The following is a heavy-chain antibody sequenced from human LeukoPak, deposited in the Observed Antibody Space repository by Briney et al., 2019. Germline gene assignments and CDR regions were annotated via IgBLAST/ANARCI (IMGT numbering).Heavy chain of an antibody. V-gene: IGHV3-74*01. Sequence: GGSLRLSCAASGFTFSSYWMHWVRHAPGKGLVWVSRINSDGSSTSYADSVKGRFTISRDNAKNTLYLQMNSLRAEDTAVYYCARTDPRVTYYYDLDIWGQGTMVTVSS. CDR3: ARTDPRVTYYYDLDI. CDR2: INSDGSST. CDR1: GFTFSSYW. J-gene: IGHJ3*02. D-gene: IGHD3-10*01.